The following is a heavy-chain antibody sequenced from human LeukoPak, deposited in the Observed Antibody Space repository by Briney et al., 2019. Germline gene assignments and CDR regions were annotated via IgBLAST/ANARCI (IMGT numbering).Heavy chain of an antibody. J-gene: IGHJ5*02. Sequence: ASVTVSFTSSVYTFTSHYMHWVRQPPGRGLEGMGVINPTGSTTTYAKNLQGRVIMTRDTSTNTDYMELSNLRSEDTAVYYCARDNSVGDIAWWYDPWGQGSLVTVSS. CDR1: VYTFTSHY. V-gene: IGHV1-46*04. CDR2: INPTGSTT. CDR3: ARDNSVGDIAWWYDP. D-gene: IGHD3-10*01.